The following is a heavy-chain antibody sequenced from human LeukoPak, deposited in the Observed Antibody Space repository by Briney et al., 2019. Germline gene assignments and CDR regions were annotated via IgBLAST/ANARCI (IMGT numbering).Heavy chain of an antibody. CDR1: GFTVSSNY. D-gene: IGHD1-26*01. CDR3: ARDRVGATTNFDY. J-gene: IGHJ4*02. Sequence: QAGGSLRLSCAASGFTVSSNYMSWVRQAPGKGLEWVSVIYSGGNTYYADSVKGRFTISRDNSKNTLYLQMNSLRAEDTAVYYCARDRVGATTNFDYWGQGTLVTVSP. V-gene: IGHV3-53*01. CDR2: IYSGGNT.